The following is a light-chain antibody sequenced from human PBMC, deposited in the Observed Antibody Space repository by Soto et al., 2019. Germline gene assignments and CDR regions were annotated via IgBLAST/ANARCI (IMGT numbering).Light chain of an antibody. V-gene: IGKV3-20*01. CDR1: QSVSKWY. CDR3: QQYVMPPFT. CDR2: GAS. Sequence: IVVTQSACTLSLSPGERATLSCRASQSVSKWYVAWYQVKPGQAPRLVIYGASSRATGIPDRFSGGGSGTEFTLSISRLEPEDFAVYYCQQYVMPPFTLGRGTKVDIK. J-gene: IGKJ3*01.